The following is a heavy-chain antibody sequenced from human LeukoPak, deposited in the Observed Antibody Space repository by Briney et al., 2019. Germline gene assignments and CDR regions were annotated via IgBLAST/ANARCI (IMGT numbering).Heavy chain of an antibody. Sequence: ASVKVSCKASGYTFTGYYMHWVRQAPGQGLEWMGWINPNSGGTNYAQKFQGRVTMTRDTSISTAYMELSRLRSDDTAVYYCAREAPDYGDYAFDYWGQGTLVTVSS. J-gene: IGHJ4*02. CDR1: GYTFTGYY. D-gene: IGHD4-17*01. CDR2: INPNSGGT. V-gene: IGHV1-2*02. CDR3: AREAPDYGDYAFDY.